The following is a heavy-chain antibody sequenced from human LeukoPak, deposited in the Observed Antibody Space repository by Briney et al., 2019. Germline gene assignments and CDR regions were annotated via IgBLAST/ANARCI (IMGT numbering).Heavy chain of an antibody. Sequence: PGGSLRLSCAASGFTFSSYAMHWVRQAPGKGLEWVAVISYDGSNKYYADSVKVRFTISRDNSKNTLYLQMNSLRAEDTAVYYCAREGGYSFDYWGQGTLVTVSS. CDR3: AREGGYSFDY. CDR2: ISYDGSNK. J-gene: IGHJ4*02. V-gene: IGHV3-30*04. CDR1: GFTFSSYA. D-gene: IGHD5-18*01.